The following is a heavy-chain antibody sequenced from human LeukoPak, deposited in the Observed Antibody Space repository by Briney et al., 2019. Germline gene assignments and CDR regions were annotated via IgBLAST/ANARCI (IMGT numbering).Heavy chain of an antibody. V-gene: IGHV3-74*01. J-gene: IGHJ4*02. CDR1: GFPFSSYW. CDR2: INRDGSST. D-gene: IGHD4-23*01. CDR3: AKRSDYSGNWNYFDY. Sequence: PGGPLRLSCAPSGFPFSSYWMHCVRQAPGKGLVWVSRINRDGSSTTYADSVKGRFTISRDNSKNTLYLRMNSLRAEDTAVYYCAKRSDYSGNWNYFDYWGQGTPVTVSA.